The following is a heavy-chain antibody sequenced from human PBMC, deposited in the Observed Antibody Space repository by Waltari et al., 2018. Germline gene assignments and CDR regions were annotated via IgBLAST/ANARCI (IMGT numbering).Heavy chain of an antibody. D-gene: IGHD2-8*02. CDR2: INPGGGST. J-gene: IGHJ6*02. CDR1: EYTFTSSY. CDR3: ARDTGAWWMDV. V-gene: IGHV1-46*01. Sequence: QVQLVQSGAEVKKPGASVKISCKTSEYTFTSSYIHWVRQAPVQGLEWMGIINPGGGSTSYAQKFQGRGTMTRDTSTSTVYMELSSLRSEDTAVYHCARDTGAWWMDVWGQGTTVTVSS.